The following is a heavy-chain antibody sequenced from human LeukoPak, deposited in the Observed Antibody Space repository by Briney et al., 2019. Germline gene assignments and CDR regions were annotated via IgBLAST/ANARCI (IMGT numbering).Heavy chain of an antibody. CDR3: ARAPPTYCSSTSCQGPNWFDP. D-gene: IGHD2-2*01. CDR1: GYTFTGYY. CDR2: INPSSGGT. V-gene: IGHV1-2*02. J-gene: IGHJ5*02. Sequence: ASVKFSCKASGYTFTGYYMHWVRQAPGQGLEWMGWINPSSGGTNYAQKFQGRVTMTRDTSISTAYMELSRLRSDDTAVYYCARAPPTYCSSTSCQGPNWFDPWGQGTLVTVSS.